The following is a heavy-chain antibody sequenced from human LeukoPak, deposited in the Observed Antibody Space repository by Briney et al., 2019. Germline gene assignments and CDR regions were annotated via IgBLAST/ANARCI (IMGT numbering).Heavy chain of an antibody. V-gene: IGHV4-4*07. D-gene: IGHD5-12*01. CDR1: GGSISSYY. CDR3: ARGVRSGMVANYFDY. Sequence: PSETLSLTCTVSGGSISSYYWSWIRQPAGKGLEWIGRIYTSGSTNYNPSLKSRVTISVDTSKNQFSLKLSSVTAADTAVYYCARGVRSGMVANYFDYWGQGTLVTVSS. J-gene: IGHJ4*02. CDR2: IYTSGST.